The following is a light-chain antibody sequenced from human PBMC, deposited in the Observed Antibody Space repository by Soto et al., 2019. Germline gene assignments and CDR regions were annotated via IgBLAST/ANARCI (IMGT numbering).Light chain of an antibody. CDR1: QVGSRK. J-gene: IGKJ1*01. CDR2: GAS. CDR3: QQYYSTPT. Sequence: DIVMTQSPATLSVAPGDRVTFSCRASQVGSRKLAWYQHKPGQAPRLLISGASTGATGIPARFSGSGSGTEFTLTISSLQSEDVAVYYCQQYYSTPTFGQGTKVDIK. V-gene: IGKV3-15*01.